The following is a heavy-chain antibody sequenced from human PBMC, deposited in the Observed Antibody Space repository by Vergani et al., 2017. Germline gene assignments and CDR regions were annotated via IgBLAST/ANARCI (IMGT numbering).Heavy chain of an antibody. J-gene: IGHJ4*02. CDR3: ARGRDGSGDYFDY. Sequence: QLQLQESGPGLVKPSETLSLTCTVSGGSISSSSYYWGWIRQPPGKGLEWIGSIYYSGSTYYNPSLKSRVTISVDTSKNQFSLKLSSVTAADTAVYYCARGRDGSGDYFDYWGQGTLVTVSS. D-gene: IGHD5-24*01. CDR1: GGSISSSSYY. CDR2: IYYSGST. V-gene: IGHV4-39*07.